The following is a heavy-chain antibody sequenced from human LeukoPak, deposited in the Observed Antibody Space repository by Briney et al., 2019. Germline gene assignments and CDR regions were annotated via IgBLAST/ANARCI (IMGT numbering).Heavy chain of an antibody. J-gene: IGHJ3*02. V-gene: IGHV1-46*01. Sequence: ASVKVSCKASGYTFTSYYIHWVRQAPGQGLEWMGIINPSGGSTNYAQKFQDRVTMTRDMSTSTVYMELSSLRSDDTAVYFCARDSPKGWLGDEAFDIWGQGTMVTVSS. D-gene: IGHD5-24*01. CDR2: INPSGGST. CDR1: GYTFTSYY. CDR3: ARDSPKGWLGDEAFDI.